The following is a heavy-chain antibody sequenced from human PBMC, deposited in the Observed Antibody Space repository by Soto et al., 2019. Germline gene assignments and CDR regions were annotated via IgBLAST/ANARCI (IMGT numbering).Heavy chain of an antibody. CDR2: INAGNGNT. J-gene: IGHJ2*01. V-gene: IGHV1-3*01. Sequence: ASVKVSCKASGYTFTSYAMHWVRQAPGQRLEWMGWINAGNGNTKYSQKFQGRVTITRDTSASTAYMELSSLRSEDTAVYYCARDRFVRYYDSSGYISGYLDLWGRGTLVTVSS. CDR1: GYTFTSYA. CDR3: ARDRFVRYYDSSGYISGYLDL. D-gene: IGHD3-22*01.